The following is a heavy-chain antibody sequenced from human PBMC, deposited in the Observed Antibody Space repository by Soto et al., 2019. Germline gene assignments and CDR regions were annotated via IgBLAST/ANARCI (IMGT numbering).Heavy chain of an antibody. D-gene: IGHD3-22*01. CDR2: IKKEGSGK. J-gene: IGHJ4*02. CDR1: GFTLSRYW. Sequence: PGGALRLSFAASGFTLSRYWMNVGRPAPGKGLEGVANIKKEGSGKYYVDTVKGRFTISRDNAKNSLCLQMNSPSAEDPAVYYCARPVSYYYDSSGYYLAYCGQGSLGTVSS. V-gene: IGHV3-7*01. CDR3: ARPVSYYYDSSGYYLAY.